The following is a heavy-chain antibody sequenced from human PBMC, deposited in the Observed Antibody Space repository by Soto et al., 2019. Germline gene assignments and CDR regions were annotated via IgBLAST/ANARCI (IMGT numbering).Heavy chain of an antibody. Sequence: QDQLVQSGAEVKKPGSSVKVSCKAFGGPFSSHTFSWVRQAPGQGLEWMGRIIPALGTTTYAQKIQGRVTITADESVSTVYMELNSLRTEDTAVYYCARHDFGDYWYFDLWGRGTLVTVSS. J-gene: IGHJ2*01. CDR1: GGPFSSHT. CDR3: ARHDFGDYWYFDL. CDR2: IIPALGTT. V-gene: IGHV1-69*08. D-gene: IGHD4-17*01.